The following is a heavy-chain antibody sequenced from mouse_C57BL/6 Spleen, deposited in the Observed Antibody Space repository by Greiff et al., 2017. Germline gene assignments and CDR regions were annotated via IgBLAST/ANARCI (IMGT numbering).Heavy chain of an antibody. J-gene: IGHJ1*03. D-gene: IGHD2-1*01. Sequence: QVQLQQPGAELVKPGASVKISCKASGYAFSSYWMNWVKQRPGKGLEWIGQIYPEDGDTNYNGKFKGKATLTADKSSSTAYMQLSSLTSEDSAVYFCARDYGNYPWYFDVWGTGTTVTVSS. V-gene: IGHV1-80*01. CDR1: GYAFSSYW. CDR2: IYPEDGDT. CDR3: ARDYGNYPWYFDV.